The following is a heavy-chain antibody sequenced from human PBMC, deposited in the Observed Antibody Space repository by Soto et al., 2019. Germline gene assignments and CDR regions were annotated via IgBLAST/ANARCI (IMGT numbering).Heavy chain of an antibody. D-gene: IGHD4-17*01. CDR1: GGSISSYY. Sequence: SETLSLTCTVSGGSISSYYWSWIRQPPGKELQYIGYIYYSGSTNYNPSLKSRVTISDDTSTNQFSLTLTSVTAADTAVYYCVRETYGDYVGYFDPWGQGIQVTVSS. J-gene: IGHJ5*02. V-gene: IGHV4-59*08. CDR2: IYYSGST. CDR3: VRETYGDYVGYFDP.